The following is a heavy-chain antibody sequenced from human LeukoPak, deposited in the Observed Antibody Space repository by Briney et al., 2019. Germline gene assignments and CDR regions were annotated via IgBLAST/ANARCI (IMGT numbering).Heavy chain of an antibody. J-gene: IGHJ6*02. CDR1: GFTFSAYA. D-gene: IGHD3-10*02. CDR2: IGSDNKP. V-gene: IGHV3-23*05. CDR3: AKYLHYYVAMDV. Sequence: PGGSLRLSCEASGFTFSAYAMTWVRQAPGKGLEWVSSIGSDNKPHYSESVKGRLAISRDNSKSMLFLQLNSLRAEDTALYYCAKYLHYYVAMDVWGQGTTVTVSS.